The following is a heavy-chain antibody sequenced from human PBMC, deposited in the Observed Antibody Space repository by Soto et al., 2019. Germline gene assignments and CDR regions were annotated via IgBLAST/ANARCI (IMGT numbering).Heavy chain of an antibody. D-gene: IGHD3-10*01. J-gene: IGHJ4*01. CDR1: GGSISNGGYY. CDR2: IHYSGST. CDR3: ARVRGSGSYAAYYFDS. Sequence: SETLSLTCTVSGGSISNGGYYWNWVRQHPGKGLEWIGYIHYSGSTWYNPSLESRVTISVDTSEDQFSLKLRSVTAADTAVYYCARVRGSGSYAAYYFDSWGQGTLVTVSS. V-gene: IGHV4-31*03.